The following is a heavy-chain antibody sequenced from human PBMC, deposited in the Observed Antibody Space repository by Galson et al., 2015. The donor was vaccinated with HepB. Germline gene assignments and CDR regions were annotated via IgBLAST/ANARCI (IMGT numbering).Heavy chain of an antibody. CDR2: TYSGGRT. CDR1: GFTVSSNY. Sequence: SLRLSCAASGFTVSSNYMSWVRQAPGKGLEWVSVTYSGGRTYYADSVKGRFTISRDNSKNTLYLQMNSLRAEDTAVYYCARDEEIAIPNWGQGTLVTVSS. V-gene: IGHV3-66*01. CDR3: ARDEEIAIPN. D-gene: IGHD2-21*01. J-gene: IGHJ4*02.